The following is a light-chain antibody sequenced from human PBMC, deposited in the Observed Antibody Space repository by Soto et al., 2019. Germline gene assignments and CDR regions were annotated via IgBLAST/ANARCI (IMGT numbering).Light chain of an antibody. CDR1: SSDVGSYDY. J-gene: IGLJ2*01. CDR2: DVT. Sequence: QSVLTQPASVSGSPGQSITISCTGTSSDVGSYDYVSWYQHHPGKAPKLMIYDVTNWPSGVSNRFSGSKSGNTASLTISGLQAEDEADYYCSSYTTSSTPVVFGGGTKLTVL. V-gene: IGLV2-14*03. CDR3: SSYTTSSTPVV.